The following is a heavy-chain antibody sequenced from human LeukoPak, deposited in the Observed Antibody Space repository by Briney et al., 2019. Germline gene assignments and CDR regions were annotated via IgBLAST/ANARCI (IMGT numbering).Heavy chain of an antibody. CDR3: ARDRGYSYVLALGGDGYFDY. D-gene: IGHD5-18*01. J-gene: IGHJ4*02. Sequence: SVKVSCKASGGTFSSYAISWVRQAPGQGLEWMGGIIPIFGTANYAQKFQGRVTITTDESTSTAYMELSSLRAEDTAVYYCARDRGYSYVLALGGDGYFDYWGQGTLVTVSS. V-gene: IGHV1-69*05. CDR2: IIPIFGTA. CDR1: GGTFSSYA.